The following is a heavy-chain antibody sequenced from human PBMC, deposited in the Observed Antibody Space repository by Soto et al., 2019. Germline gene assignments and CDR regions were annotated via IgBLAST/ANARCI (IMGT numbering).Heavy chain of an antibody. Sequence: PVGSVRLSCGTSVFTFANFGMGWVRHSPGKGLYWVSGISSSGRRTYYADSVKGRFTISRDNSKNTLYLQMDSLRGDDTAVYYCAKVDKSGVLAEYFDSWGQGALVTVSS. CDR1: VFTFANFG. V-gene: IGHV3-23*01. J-gene: IGHJ4*02. CDR2: ISSSGRRT. D-gene: IGHD3-3*01. CDR3: AKVDKSGVLAEYFDS.